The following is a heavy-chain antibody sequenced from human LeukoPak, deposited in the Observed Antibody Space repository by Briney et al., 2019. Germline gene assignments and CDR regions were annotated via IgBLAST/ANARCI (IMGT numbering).Heavy chain of an antibody. Sequence: ASVKVSCKASGYTFTSYYMHWVRQAPGQGLEWMGIINPSGGSTSYAQKFQGRVTLTRDTSTSTVYMELSSLRSEDAAVYYCARATLYDYYFNYWGQGTLVTVSS. CDR2: INPSGGST. CDR1: GYTFTSYY. D-gene: IGHD5/OR15-5a*01. V-gene: IGHV1-46*01. J-gene: IGHJ4*02. CDR3: ARATLYDYYFNY.